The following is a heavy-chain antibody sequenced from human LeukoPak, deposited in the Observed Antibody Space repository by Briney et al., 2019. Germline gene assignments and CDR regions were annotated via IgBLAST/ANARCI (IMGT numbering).Heavy chain of an antibody. V-gene: IGHV1-2*06. CDR2: INPNSGGT. CDR3: ARVRINWHYSFDI. J-gene: IGHJ3*02. Sequence: ASVKVSCKASGYTFTGYYMHWVRQAPGQGLEWMGRINPNSGGTNYAQKFQGRVTMTRDTSISTAYIELSRLRSDDTAVYYCARVRINWHYSFDIWGQGTMVTVSS. D-gene: IGHD1-7*01. CDR1: GYTFTGYY.